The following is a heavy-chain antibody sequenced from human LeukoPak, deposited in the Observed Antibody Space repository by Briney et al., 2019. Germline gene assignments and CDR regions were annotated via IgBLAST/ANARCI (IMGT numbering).Heavy chain of an antibody. CDR2: IKLDGSVK. V-gene: IGHV3-7*01. CDR1: GFTFSNYW. CDR3: ARAGTGLDY. J-gene: IGHJ4*02. Sequence: PGGSLRLSCAAFGFTFSNYWINWVRQAPGKGLEWVAIIKLDGSVKYYVDSVKGRFSISRDNAKNSVYLQMNNLRAEDTAVYYCARAGTGLDYWGQGTLVTVSS. D-gene: IGHD2-8*02.